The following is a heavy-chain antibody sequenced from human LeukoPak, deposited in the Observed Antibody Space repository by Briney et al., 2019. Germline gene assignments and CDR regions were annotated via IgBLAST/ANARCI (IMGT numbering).Heavy chain of an antibody. CDR1: GFTVSRNY. D-gene: IGHD6-19*01. CDR3: AKVVGGWRYYFDY. Sequence: PGGSLRLSCAASGFTVSRNYMSWVRQAPGKGLEWVSVIYNDGSSYYADSVKGRFTISRDNSKNTLYLQMNSLRAEDTAVYYCAKVVGGWRYYFDYWGQGTLVTVSS. V-gene: IGHV3-66*01. J-gene: IGHJ4*02. CDR2: IYNDGSS.